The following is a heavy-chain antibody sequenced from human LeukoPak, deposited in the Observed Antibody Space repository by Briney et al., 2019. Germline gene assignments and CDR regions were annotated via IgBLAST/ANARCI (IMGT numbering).Heavy chain of an antibody. CDR1: GGSISSGGYY. CDR2: IYYSGST. D-gene: IGHD6-19*01. J-gene: IGHJ4*02. V-gene: IGHV4-31*03. Sequence: SETLSLTCTVSGGSISSGGYYWSWIRQHPGKGLEWIGYIYYSGSTYYNPSLKSRVTISVDTSKNQFSLKLSSVTAADTAVYYCARAEGSSGWYSWVYFDYWGQGTLVTVSS. CDR3: ARAEGSSGWYSWVYFDY.